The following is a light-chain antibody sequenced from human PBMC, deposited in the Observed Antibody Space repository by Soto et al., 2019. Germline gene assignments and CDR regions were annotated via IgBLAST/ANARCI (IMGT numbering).Light chain of an antibody. V-gene: IGLV2-23*01. CDR1: SSDVGTYDL. CDR3: SSFAGSNSWV. Sequence: QSALTQPASVSGSPGQSITISCTGTSSDVGTYDLVSWYQHHPGAAPKLIIYEATRRPSGISTRFSGSKSGNTASLTISGLQAEDEADYYCSSFAGSNSWVFGGGTKLTVL. CDR2: EAT. J-gene: IGLJ3*02.